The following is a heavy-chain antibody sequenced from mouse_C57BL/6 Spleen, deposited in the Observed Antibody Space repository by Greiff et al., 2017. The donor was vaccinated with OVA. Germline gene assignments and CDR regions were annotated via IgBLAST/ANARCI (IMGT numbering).Heavy chain of an antibody. CDR2: INPNNGGT. J-gene: IGHJ2*01. D-gene: IGHD4-1*02. CDR3: ARTSLNWAFDY. Sequence: LKESGPELVKPGASVKISCKASGYTFTDYYMNWVKQSHGKSLEWIGDINPNNGGTSYNQKFKGKATLTVDKSSSTAYMELRSLTSEDSAVYYCARTSLNWAFDYWGQGTTLTVSS. V-gene: IGHV1-26*01. CDR1: GYTFTDYY.